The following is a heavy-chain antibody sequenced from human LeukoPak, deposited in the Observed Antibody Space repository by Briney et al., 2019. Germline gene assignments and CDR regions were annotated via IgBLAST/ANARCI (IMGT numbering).Heavy chain of an antibody. D-gene: IGHD3-10*01. CDR2: MYYSGRT. Sequence: SETLSLTCTVSGDSISSSSYYWGWIRQPPGKGLEWIGSMYYSGRTYYNPSLESRVTISVDTSKNQFSLKLSSVTAADTAVYYCARGSEGDAFDIWGQGTMVTVSS. CDR3: ARGSEGDAFDI. CDR1: GDSISSSSYY. J-gene: IGHJ3*02. V-gene: IGHV4-39*07.